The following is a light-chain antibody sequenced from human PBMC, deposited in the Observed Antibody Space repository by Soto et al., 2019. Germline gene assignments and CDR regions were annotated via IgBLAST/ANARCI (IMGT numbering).Light chain of an antibody. V-gene: IGLV2-23*02. CDR2: EVS. CDR1: SSDVGSYNL. CDR3: CSYAGSSTSLV. Sequence: QSVLTQPASVSGSPGQSITISCTGTSSDVGSYNLVSWYQQHPGKAPKLMIYEVSKRPSGVSNRFSGSKSSNTASLTISGLQAEDEADYYCCSYAGSSTSLVFGGGTQLTVL. J-gene: IGLJ2*01.